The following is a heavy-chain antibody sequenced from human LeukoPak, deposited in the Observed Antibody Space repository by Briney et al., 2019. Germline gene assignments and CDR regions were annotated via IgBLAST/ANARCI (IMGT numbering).Heavy chain of an antibody. J-gene: IGHJ6*03. Sequence: GGSLRLSCAASGFTFSSYWMNWVRQAPGKGLEWVAKIKKDGSEKYYVDSVKGRFTISRDNAKNSLYLQMNSLRAEDTAVYYCARGAGYSSSWFQSYYYYMDVWGKGTTVTVS. CDR1: GFTFSSYW. V-gene: IGHV3-7*01. CDR3: ARGAGYSSSWFQSYYYYMDV. CDR2: IKKDGSEK. D-gene: IGHD6-13*01.